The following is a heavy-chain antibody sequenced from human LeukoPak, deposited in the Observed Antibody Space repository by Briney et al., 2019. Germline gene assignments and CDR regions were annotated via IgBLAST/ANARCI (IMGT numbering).Heavy chain of an antibody. CDR3: TQWLVL. CDR1: GFTVSSNY. D-gene: IGHD6-19*01. V-gene: IGHV3-66*01. Sequence: GGSLRLSCAASGFTVSSNYMSWVRQAPGKGLEWVSVIYSGGSTYYADSVKGRFTISRDNSKNTLDLQMNSLRAEDAAVYYCTQWLVLWGQGTLVTVSS. J-gene: IGHJ4*02. CDR2: IYSGGST.